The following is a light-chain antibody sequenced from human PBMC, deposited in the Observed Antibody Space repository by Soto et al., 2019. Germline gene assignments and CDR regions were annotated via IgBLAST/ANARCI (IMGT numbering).Light chain of an antibody. CDR2: DAS. CDR3: QQRSNWPPIT. CDR1: QSVSSY. V-gene: IGKV3-11*01. J-gene: IGKJ5*01. Sequence: EILLTQSPCTLSLSPWERATLSCRASQSVSSYLAWYQHKPGQAPRLLIYDASNRATGIPARFSGSGSGTDFTLTISSLEPEDFAVYYCQQRSNWPPITFGQGTRLEIK.